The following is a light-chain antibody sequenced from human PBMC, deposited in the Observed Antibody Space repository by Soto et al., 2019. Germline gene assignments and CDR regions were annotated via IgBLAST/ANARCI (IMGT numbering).Light chain of an antibody. CDR3: QQYNSYST. CDR2: DAS. V-gene: IGKV1-5*01. J-gene: IGKJ3*01. CDR1: QSISSW. Sequence: DIQMTQSPSTLSASVGDRVTITCRASQSISSWLAWYQQKPGKAPKLLIYDASSLESGVPSRFSGSGSGTEFTLTISSLQPDDFATYYCQQYNSYSTFGPGTKVGIK.